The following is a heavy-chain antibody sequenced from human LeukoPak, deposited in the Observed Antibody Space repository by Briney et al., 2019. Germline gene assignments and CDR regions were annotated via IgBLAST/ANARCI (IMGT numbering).Heavy chain of an antibody. Sequence: SGPALVKPTRTLTLTCTFSGFSLSTSGMCVSWIRQPPGKALEWLARIDWDDDKYYSTSLKTRLTISKDTSKNQVVLTMTNMDPVDTATYYCARTIAAAGTVVWFDPWGQGTLVTVSS. CDR2: IDWDDDK. CDR3: ARTIAAAGTVVWFDP. CDR1: GFSLSTSGMC. V-gene: IGHV2-70*11. D-gene: IGHD6-13*01. J-gene: IGHJ5*02.